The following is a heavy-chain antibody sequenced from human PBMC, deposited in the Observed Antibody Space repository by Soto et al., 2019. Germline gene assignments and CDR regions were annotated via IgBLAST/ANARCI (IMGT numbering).Heavy chain of an antibody. CDR3: ARGYDFCSGYFTFFDY. V-gene: IGHV3-21*01. CDR2: ISTSSNYI. Sequence: GASLRLSCAASGFTFSTYSVNWVRQAPGKGLEWVSSISTSSNYIYYADSVKGRFTISRDNAKNSLYLQMNSLRADDTAVYYCARGYDFCSGYFTFFDYWGQGTLVTVSS. CDR1: GFTFSTYS. J-gene: IGHJ4*02. D-gene: IGHD3-3*01.